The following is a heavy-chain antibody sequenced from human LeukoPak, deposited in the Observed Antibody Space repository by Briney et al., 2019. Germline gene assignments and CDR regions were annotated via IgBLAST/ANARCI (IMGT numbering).Heavy chain of an antibody. CDR2: FDYSGST. J-gene: IGHJ1*01. D-gene: IGHD1-26*01. V-gene: IGHV4-39*01. CDR1: GGSISSTSYY. CDR3: ATSYYQYFRF. Sequence: SETLSLTCTVSGGSISSTSYYWGWIRQPPGKGLEWIGTFDYSGSTYYNPSLKSRVTISVDTSKNQFSLKLSSVTAADTAVYYCATSYYQYFRFWGQGTLVTVSS.